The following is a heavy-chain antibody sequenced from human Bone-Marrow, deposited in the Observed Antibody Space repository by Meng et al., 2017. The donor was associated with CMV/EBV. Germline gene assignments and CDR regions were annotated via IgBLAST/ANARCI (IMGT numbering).Heavy chain of an antibody. D-gene: IGHD2-2*01. CDR1: GPSISSDYF. Sequence: GSLRLSCRVSGPSISSDYFWGWVRQPPGKGLEWVGINDSGSTYNNPSLKSRVAISVDTSGTQFSLTLSSVTAADTAVYYCVRHIIVVPARGYGVNVWGQGTTVPSP. J-gene: IGHJ6*02. V-gene: IGHV4-38-2*01. CDR2: INDSGST. CDR3: VRHIIVVPARGYGVNV.